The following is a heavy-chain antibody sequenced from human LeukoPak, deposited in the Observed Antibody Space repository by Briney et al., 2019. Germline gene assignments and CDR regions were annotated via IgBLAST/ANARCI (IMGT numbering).Heavy chain of an antibody. CDR2: IYPGDSDT. Sequence: GESLKISFKGSGYSFTTYWIGWVRPMPGKGLEWMGIIYPGDSDTRYSPSFQGQVTISADKSISTAYLQWSSLKASDTAMYYCARRSCIGGSCYSNFDYWGQGTLVIVSS. J-gene: IGHJ4*02. V-gene: IGHV5-51*01. D-gene: IGHD2-15*01. CDR1: GYSFTTYW. CDR3: ARRSCIGGSCYSNFDY.